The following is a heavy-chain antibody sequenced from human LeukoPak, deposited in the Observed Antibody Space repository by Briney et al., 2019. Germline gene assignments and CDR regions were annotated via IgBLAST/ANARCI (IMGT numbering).Heavy chain of an antibody. CDR1: GYNFIYYY. J-gene: IGHJ3*02. V-gene: IGHV1-2*02. D-gene: IGHD5-24*01. CDR3: ARWEMATIMVQI. CDR2: INPNSGGT. Sequence: ASVKVSCKTSGYNFIYYYIHWVRQAPGQGLEWMGWINPNSGGTNYAQKFQGRVTMTRDTSISTAYMELSRLRSDGTDVYYCARWEMATIMVQIWGQGTMVTVSS.